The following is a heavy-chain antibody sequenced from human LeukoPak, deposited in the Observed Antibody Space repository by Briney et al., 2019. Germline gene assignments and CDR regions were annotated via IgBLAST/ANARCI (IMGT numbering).Heavy chain of an antibody. Sequence: SETLSLTCTVSGDSINRSTYYWGWIRQPPGKGLEWIGYIYYSGSTNYNPSLKSRVTILVDTSKNQFSLKLSSVTAADTAVYYCARGPDYYDSSGYVYYYYMDVWGKGTTVTVSS. J-gene: IGHJ6*03. V-gene: IGHV4-61*05. CDR1: GDSINRSTYY. D-gene: IGHD3-22*01. CDR2: IYYSGST. CDR3: ARGPDYYDSSGYVYYYYMDV.